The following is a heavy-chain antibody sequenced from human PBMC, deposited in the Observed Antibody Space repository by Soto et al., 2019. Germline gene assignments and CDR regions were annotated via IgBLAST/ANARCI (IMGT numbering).Heavy chain of an antibody. V-gene: IGHV3-7*01. Sequence: PGGSLRLSCAASGFPFSSYWMSWVRQAPGKGLEWVANIKQDGSEKHYVDSVKGRFIISRDTAKKSLYLQMNSLRAEDTAVYYCASKSIGGHNPFDNWGQGTLVTVYS. J-gene: IGHJ4*02. D-gene: IGHD2-15*01. CDR3: ASKSIGGHNPFDN. CDR1: GFPFSSYW. CDR2: IKQDGSEK.